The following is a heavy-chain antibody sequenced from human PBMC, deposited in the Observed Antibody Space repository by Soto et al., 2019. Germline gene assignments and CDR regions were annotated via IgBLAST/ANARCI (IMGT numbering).Heavy chain of an antibody. CDR2: IYPSDSDT. CDR1: GYNFAGYW. J-gene: IGHJ4*02. V-gene: IGHV5-51*01. D-gene: IGHD3-3*01. CDR3: ARGGVSTRTFDY. Sequence: GESLKISCKGSGYNFAGYWIAWVRQMPGKGLELMGIIYPSDSDTRYRPSFQGQVTISADKSISSAYLQWSSLGASDTAMYYCARGGVSTRTFDYWGQGTPVTVSS.